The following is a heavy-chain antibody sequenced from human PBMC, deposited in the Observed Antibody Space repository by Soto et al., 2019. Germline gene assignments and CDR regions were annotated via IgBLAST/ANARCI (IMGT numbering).Heavy chain of an antibody. V-gene: IGHV3-23*01. D-gene: IGHD3-16*02. CDR3: EKTETYDYVWGDYRYFFDN. Sequence: PGGSLRLSCGASGFPFNTHGMAWVRQAPGKGLEWVSGISGGGDRTQYADGVKGRFTISRDNSKNTVDLQMTSLRAEDTATYYCEKTETYDYVWGDYRYFFDNWGQGTVVTVSS. CDR2: ISGGGDRT. CDR1: GFPFNTHG. J-gene: IGHJ4*02.